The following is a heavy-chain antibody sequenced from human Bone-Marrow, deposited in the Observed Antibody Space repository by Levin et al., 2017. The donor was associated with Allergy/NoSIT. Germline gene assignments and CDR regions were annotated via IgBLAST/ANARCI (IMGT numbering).Heavy chain of an antibody. CDR1: GFTFSSYS. J-gene: IGHJ3*02. V-gene: IGHV3-21*01. Sequence: GESLKISCAASGFTFSSYSMNWVRQAPGKGLEWVSSISSSSSYIYYADSVKGRFTISRDNAKNSLYLQMNSLRAEDTAVYYCARCPAMIVVALCLSAFDIWGQGTMVTVSS. D-gene: IGHD3-22*01. CDR2: ISSSSSYI. CDR3: ARCPAMIVVALCLSAFDI.